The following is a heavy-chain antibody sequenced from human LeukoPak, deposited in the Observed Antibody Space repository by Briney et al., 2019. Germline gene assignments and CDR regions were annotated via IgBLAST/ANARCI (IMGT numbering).Heavy chain of an antibody. Sequence: SETLSLTCTVSGGSISSYYWSWIRQPPGKELEWIGYIYYSGSTNYNPSLKSRVTISVDTSKNQFSLKLSSVTAADTAVYYCARDGPYCSSTSCYGGGWFDPWGQGTLVTVSS. D-gene: IGHD2-2*01. CDR2: IYYSGST. CDR1: GGSISSYY. J-gene: IGHJ5*02. V-gene: IGHV4-59*01. CDR3: ARDGPYCSSTSCYGGGWFDP.